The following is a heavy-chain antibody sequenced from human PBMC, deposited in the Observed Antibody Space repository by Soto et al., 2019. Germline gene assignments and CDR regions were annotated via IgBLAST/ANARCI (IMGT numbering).Heavy chain of an antibody. J-gene: IGHJ4*02. CDR1: GGTFSSYA. CDR2: IIPIFGTA. Sequence: QVQLVQSGAEVKKPGSSVKVSCKASGGTFSSYAISWVRQAPGQGLEWMGGIIPIFGTANYAQKFQGRVTITADESTSTAYMELSSLRSEDTVVYYCARSFYDYVWGSYPDFDYWGQGTLVTVSS. V-gene: IGHV1-69*12. CDR3: ARSFYDYVWGSYPDFDY. D-gene: IGHD3-16*02.